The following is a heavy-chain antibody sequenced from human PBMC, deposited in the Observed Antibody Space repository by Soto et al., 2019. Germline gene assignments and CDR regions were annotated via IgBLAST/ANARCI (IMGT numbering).Heavy chain of an antibody. Sequence: PGGSLRLSXAASGFTFSDYYMSWIRQAPGKGLEWVSYISSSGSTIYYADSVKGRFTISRDNAKNSLYLQMNSLRAEDTAVYYCARRRTNTDWVVFDYWGQGTLVTVSS. CDR2: ISSSGSTI. CDR3: ARRRTNTDWVVFDY. CDR1: GFTFSDYY. V-gene: IGHV3-11*01. J-gene: IGHJ4*02. D-gene: IGHD1-7*01.